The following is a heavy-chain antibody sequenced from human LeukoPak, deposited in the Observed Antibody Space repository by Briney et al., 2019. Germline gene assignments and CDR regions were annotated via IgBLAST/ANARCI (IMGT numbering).Heavy chain of an antibody. CDR2: IRGTGSRT. J-gene: IGHJ4*02. CDR3: AKTSRGNSGYDSPFDY. CDR1: GFTVSNSY. V-gene: IGHV3-23*01. Sequence: GGSLRLSCAASGFTVSNSYMTWVRQAPGKGLEWVSGIRGTGSRTDYADSVKGRFTISRDNSKDTLYLQMNSLRADDTAVYYCAKTSRGNSGYDSPFDYWGQGTLVTVSS. D-gene: IGHD5-12*01.